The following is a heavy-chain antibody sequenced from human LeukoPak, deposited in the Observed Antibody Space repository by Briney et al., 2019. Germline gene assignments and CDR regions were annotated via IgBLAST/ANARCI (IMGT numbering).Heavy chain of an antibody. Sequence: GGSLRLSCAASGFTFSSYSMNWVRQAPGKGLEWVAFIRYDGNNKYYADSVKGRFTISRDNSKNTLYLQMNSLRAEDTAVYYCARSTSGSYRYEDWFDPWGQGTLVTVSS. CDR1: GFTFSSYS. V-gene: IGHV3-33*08. CDR3: ARSTSGSYRYEDWFDP. J-gene: IGHJ5*02. CDR2: IRYDGNNK. D-gene: IGHD3-16*02.